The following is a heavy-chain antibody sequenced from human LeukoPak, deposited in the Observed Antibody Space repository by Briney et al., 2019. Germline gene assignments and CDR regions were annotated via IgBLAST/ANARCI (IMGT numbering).Heavy chain of an antibody. D-gene: IGHD1-1*01. CDR3: ARDLGTRYFDY. Sequence: GGSLRLSCAASGFSFSSYVMHWVRQAPGKGLEWLANIWYAGSDKYYADSVKGRFTISGDNSKNTLYLQMNSLIADDTAVYYCARDLGTRYFDYWGQGTLVTVSS. CDR1: GFSFSSYV. V-gene: IGHV3-33*01. CDR2: IWYAGSDK. J-gene: IGHJ4*02.